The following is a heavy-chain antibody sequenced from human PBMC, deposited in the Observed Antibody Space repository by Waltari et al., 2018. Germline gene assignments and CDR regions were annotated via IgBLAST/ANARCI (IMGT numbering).Heavy chain of an antibody. D-gene: IGHD6-19*01. J-gene: IGHJ6*03. CDR3: ARDVSGSSGWLNYYYYDMDV. Sequence: QVTLKESGPVLVKPTETLTLTCTVSGFSLSNARLSVRWIRQPPGQTLEWLAHIFSNDEKSYSTSLKSRLTISKDTSKSQVVLTMTNMDPVDTATYYCARDVSGSSGWLNYYYYDMDVWGKGTTVTVSS. CDR1: GFSLSNARLS. CDR2: IFSNDEK. V-gene: IGHV2-26*01.